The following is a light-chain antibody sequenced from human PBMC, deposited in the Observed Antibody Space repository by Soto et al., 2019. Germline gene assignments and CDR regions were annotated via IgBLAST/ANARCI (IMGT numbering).Light chain of an antibody. CDR2: DNN. Sequence: QSVLTQPPSVSAAPGQTVTISCSGGSSNIGNNVVAWYQQFPGTAPNLLIYDNNKRPSGIPDRFSGSKSGTSATLGITGLQTGDEADYYCGTWDSGLSAGGVFGGGTKLTVL. CDR3: GTWDSGLSAGGV. V-gene: IGLV1-51*01. J-gene: IGLJ2*01. CDR1: SSNIGNNV.